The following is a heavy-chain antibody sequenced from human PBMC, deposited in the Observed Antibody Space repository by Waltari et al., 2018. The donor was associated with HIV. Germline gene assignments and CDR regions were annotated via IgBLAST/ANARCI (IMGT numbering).Heavy chain of an antibody. V-gene: IGHV1-2*02. CDR2: INPKSGGT. Sequence: QVQLVQSGAEVKKPGASVKVSCKASGYTFTGYYMHGVRQAPGQGREWMGWINPKSGGTNYAQKFQGRVTMTRDTSISTAYMELSRLRSDDTAVYYCARDQGGIAVAGTPGDYWGQGTLVTVSS. CDR3: ARDQGGIAVAGTPGDY. D-gene: IGHD6-19*01. CDR1: GYTFTGYY. J-gene: IGHJ4*02.